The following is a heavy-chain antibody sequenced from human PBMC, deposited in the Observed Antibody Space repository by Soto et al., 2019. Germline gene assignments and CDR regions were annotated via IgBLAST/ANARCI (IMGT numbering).Heavy chain of an antibody. V-gene: IGHV3-21*01. CDR2: ISSSSSYI. Sequence: PGGSLRLSCAASGFTFSSYSMNWVRQAPGKGLEWVSSISSSSSYIYYADSVKGRFTISRDNAKKSLYLQMKSLRAEDTAVYYCVPVGSSGREYFQHWGKGTLVTVSS. D-gene: IGHD6-19*01. J-gene: IGHJ1*01. CDR1: GFTFSSYS. CDR3: VPVGSSGREYFQH.